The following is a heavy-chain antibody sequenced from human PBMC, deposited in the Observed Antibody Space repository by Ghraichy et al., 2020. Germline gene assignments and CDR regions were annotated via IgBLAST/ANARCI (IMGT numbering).Heavy chain of an antibody. CDR1: GFTFSTYG. V-gene: IGHV3-23*01. Sequence: GGSLRLSCAASGFTFSTYGMSWVRQAPGKGLEWVSGINANGESTFYVDSVKGRFTISRDSSKNTLNLLMNSLRVDDTAVYYCARDVGKASSGTANSYSYMDVWGKGTTVTVSS. CDR3: ARDVGKASSGTANSYSYMDV. CDR2: INANGEST. D-gene: IGHD3-10*01. J-gene: IGHJ6*03.